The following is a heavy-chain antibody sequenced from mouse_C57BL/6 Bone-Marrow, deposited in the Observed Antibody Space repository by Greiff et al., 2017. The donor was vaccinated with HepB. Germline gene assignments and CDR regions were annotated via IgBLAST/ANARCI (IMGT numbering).Heavy chain of an antibody. J-gene: IGHJ4*01. V-gene: IGHV1-81*01. CDR3: ARSLYYGPYYAMDY. D-gene: IGHD2-1*01. CDR1: GYTFTSYG. CDR2: IYPRSGNT. Sequence: VQLQQSGAELARPGASVKLSCKASGYTFTSYGISWVKQRTGQGLEWIGEIYPRSGNTYYNEKFKGKATLTADKSSSTAYMELRSLTSEDSAVYFCARSLYYGPYYAMDYWGQGTSVTVSS.